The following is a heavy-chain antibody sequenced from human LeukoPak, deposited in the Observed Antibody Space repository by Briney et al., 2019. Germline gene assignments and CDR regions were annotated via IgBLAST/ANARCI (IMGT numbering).Heavy chain of an antibody. J-gene: IGHJ3*02. CDR2: IRYDGSNK. V-gene: IGHV3-30*02. CDR1: GFTFSSYG. D-gene: IGHD2-2*01. CDR3: AKVFGIVVVPAAADAFDI. Sequence: GGSLRLSCAASGFTFSSYGMHWVRQAPGKGLEWVAFIRYDGSNKYYADSVKGRFTISRDNSKNTLYLQMNSLRADDTAVHYCAKVFGIVVVPAAADAFDIWGQGPMVTVSS.